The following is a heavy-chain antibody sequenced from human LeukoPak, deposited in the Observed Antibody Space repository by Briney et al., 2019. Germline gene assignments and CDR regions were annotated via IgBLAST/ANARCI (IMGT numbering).Heavy chain of an antibody. CDR1: XRYX. Sequence: XRYXXXWIRXPSXKGLXXXXSVYYSGTTYYNPFLKSRVTISVDTSKNQFSLRLTSVTAADTAVYYCVRHTNYYGSGSDPWGQGTLVTVSS. D-gene: IGHD3-10*01. CDR2: VYYSGTT. V-gene: IGHV4-39*01. J-gene: IGHJ5*02. CDR3: VRHTNYYGSGSDP.